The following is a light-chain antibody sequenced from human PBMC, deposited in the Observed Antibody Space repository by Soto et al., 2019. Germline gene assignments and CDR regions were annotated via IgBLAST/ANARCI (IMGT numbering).Light chain of an antibody. CDR1: SGHSSYT. J-gene: IGLJ3*02. CDR2: IEDSGSY. V-gene: IGLV4-60*02. CDR3: ETWDIKSWV. Sequence: QLVLTQSSSAPASLGSSVKLTCTLGSGHSSYTIAWHQKQPGKAPRYLMKIEDSGSYNKGSGVPDRFSGSSSGADRYLTISNLQFEDEADYYCETWDIKSWVFGGGTKLTVL.